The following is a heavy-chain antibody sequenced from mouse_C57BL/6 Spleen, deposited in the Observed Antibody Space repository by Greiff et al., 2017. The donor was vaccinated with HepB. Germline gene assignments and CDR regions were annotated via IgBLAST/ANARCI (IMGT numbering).Heavy chain of an antibody. Sequence: QVQLQQSGPELVKPGASVKISCKASGYAFSSSWMNWVKQRPGKGLEWIGRIYPGDGDTNYNGKFKGKATLTADKSSSTAYMQLSSLTYEDSAVYFCARIYSYYFDCWGQGTTLTVSS. V-gene: IGHV1-82*01. J-gene: IGHJ2*01. CDR1: GYAFSSSW. CDR3: ARIYSYYFDC. CDR2: IYPGDGDT. D-gene: IGHD2-1*01.